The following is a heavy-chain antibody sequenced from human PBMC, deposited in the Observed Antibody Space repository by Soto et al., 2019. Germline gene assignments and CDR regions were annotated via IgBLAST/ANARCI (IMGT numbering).Heavy chain of an antibody. Sequence: PSETLSLTCTVSGGSITTSYWVWIRQPPGQGLEWIGYIHHSGSTNYNTSLSSRVTMSMDTSKNQFSLRLSSVTAADAAVYFCARGALGGAFDYWGQGALVTSPQ. J-gene: IGHJ4*02. CDR1: GGSITTSY. CDR2: IHHSGST. CDR3: ARGALGGAFDY. D-gene: IGHD3-16*01. V-gene: IGHV4-59*01.